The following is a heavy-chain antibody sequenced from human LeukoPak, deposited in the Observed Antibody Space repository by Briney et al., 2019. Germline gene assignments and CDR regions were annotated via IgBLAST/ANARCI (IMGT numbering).Heavy chain of an antibody. Sequence: ASVKVSCTASGGTFSSYAITWVRQAPGQGLEWMGGIIPIFGTANYAQKFQGRVTITADESTSTVYMELSSLRSEDTAVYYCSRADIVVVPAAERGGYYYMDVWGKGTTVTVSS. J-gene: IGHJ6*03. CDR1: GGTFSSYA. CDR3: SRADIVVVPAAERGGYYYMDV. V-gene: IGHV1-69*13. D-gene: IGHD2-2*01. CDR2: IIPIFGTA.